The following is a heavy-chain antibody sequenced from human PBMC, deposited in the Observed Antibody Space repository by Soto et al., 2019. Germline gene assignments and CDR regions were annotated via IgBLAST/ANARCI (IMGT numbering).Heavy chain of an antibody. CDR2: ISYDGSNK. V-gene: IGHV3-30*03. CDR1: GFTFGSYG. J-gene: IGHJ4*02. CDR3: ASRAIFGVVPLAD. D-gene: IGHD3-3*01. Sequence: PGGCLRLSCAASGFTFGSYGMHWVRQAPGKGLEWVAVISYDGSNKYYADSVKGRFTISRDNSKNTLYLQMNSLRAEDTAVYYCASRAIFGVVPLADWGQGTLVXVSS.